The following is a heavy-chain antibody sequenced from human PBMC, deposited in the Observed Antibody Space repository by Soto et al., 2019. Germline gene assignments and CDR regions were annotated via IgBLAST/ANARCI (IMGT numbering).Heavy chain of an antibody. CDR3: ARDLRREYCSSTSCYYYYGMDV. CDR2: IYSGGST. D-gene: IGHD2-2*01. Sequence: GGSLRLSCAASGFTVSSNYMSWVRQAPGKGLEWVSVIYSGGSTYYADSVKGRFTISRDNSKNTLYLQMNSLRAEDTAVYYCARDLRREYCSSTSCYYYYGMDVWGQGTTVTVSS. V-gene: IGHV3-53*01. CDR1: GFTVSSNY. J-gene: IGHJ6*02.